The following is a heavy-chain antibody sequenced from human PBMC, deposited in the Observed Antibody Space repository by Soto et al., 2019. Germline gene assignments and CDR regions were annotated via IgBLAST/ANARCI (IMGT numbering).Heavy chain of an antibody. Sequence: GGSLRLSCAASGFTFSDYYMSWIRQAPGKGLEWVSYISSSGSTIYYADSVKGRFTISRDNAKNSLYLQMNSLRAEDTAVYYCARDHDWNYFLDYFDYWGQGTLVTVSS. V-gene: IGHV3-11*01. CDR1: GFTFSDYY. CDR3: ARDHDWNYFLDYFDY. J-gene: IGHJ4*02. CDR2: ISSSGSTI. D-gene: IGHD1-7*01.